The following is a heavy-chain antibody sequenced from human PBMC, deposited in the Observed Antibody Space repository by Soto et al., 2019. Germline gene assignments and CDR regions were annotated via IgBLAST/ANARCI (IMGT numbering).Heavy chain of an antibody. V-gene: IGHV4-34*01. CDR2: INHSGST. CDR1: GGSFSGYY. Sequence: SETLSLTCAVYGGSFSGYYWSWIRQPPGKGLEWIGEINHSGSTNYNPSLKSRVTISVDTSKNQFSLKLSSVTAADTAVYYCARGHEITIFGGRVVAFSFDPWGQGTLVTVSS. J-gene: IGHJ5*02. D-gene: IGHD3-3*01. CDR3: ARGHEITIFGGRVVAFSFDP.